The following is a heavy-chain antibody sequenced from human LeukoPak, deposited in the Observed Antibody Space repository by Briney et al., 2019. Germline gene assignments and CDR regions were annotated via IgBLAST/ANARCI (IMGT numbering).Heavy chain of an antibody. CDR1: GYSFTSYA. CDR3: ARGNGGHFDY. Sequence: ASVKVSCKASGYSFTSYAMHWVRQAPGQRPEWVGWINAGGDNTKYSQNFQGRVTIARDTSAGTAYMELSSLRSEDTAMYYCARGNGGHFDYWGQGTLVTVSS. V-gene: IGHV1-3*01. CDR2: INAGGDNT. D-gene: IGHD4-23*01. J-gene: IGHJ4*02.